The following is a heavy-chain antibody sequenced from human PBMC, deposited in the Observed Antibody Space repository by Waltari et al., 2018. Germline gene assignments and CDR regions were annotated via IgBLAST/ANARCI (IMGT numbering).Heavy chain of an antibody. V-gene: IGHV1-8*03. J-gene: IGHJ4*02. Sequence: QVHLVQSGAELKRPGASVKVSCKASGYTFTNYDINWVRQARGQGLEWMGWMNPNSGNAGYAQRFQGRVTLTRDKSISTAFMELSSLTSEDTAVYYCTRAMSTVVPADYWGQGALVTV. CDR3: TRAMSTVVPADY. CDR2: MNPNSGNA. CDR1: GYTFTNYD. D-gene: IGHD4-17*01.